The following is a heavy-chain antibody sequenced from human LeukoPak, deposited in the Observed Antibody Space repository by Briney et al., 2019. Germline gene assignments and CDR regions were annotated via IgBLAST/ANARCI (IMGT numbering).Heavy chain of an antibody. D-gene: IGHD3-3*01. CDR1: GFTFTNYW. Sequence: GGSLRLSCAASGFTFTNYWMSWVRQAPGKGLELVANIKQDRSEKYYVDSVKGRFTISIYIAKNSLYLQMNSLRAEDTAVYYCSRLREIPVFGVVTKSTSYFDYWGQGTLVTVSS. V-gene: IGHV3-7*01. J-gene: IGHJ4*02. CDR2: IKQDRSEK. CDR3: SRLREIPVFGVVTKSTSYFDY.